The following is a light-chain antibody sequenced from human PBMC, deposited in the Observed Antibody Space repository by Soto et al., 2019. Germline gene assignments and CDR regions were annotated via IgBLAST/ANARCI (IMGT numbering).Light chain of an antibody. CDR2: DAS. J-gene: IGKJ4*01. V-gene: IGKV3-15*01. Sequence: EIVLTQSPATLSVSPGERATLSCRASESVSSDLDWFQQKPGQPPRLLIYDASTRATGIPARFSGSGSGTEFTLTISSLQSEDIAIYYCQQYNNWPLTFGGGTKVEIK. CDR3: QQYNNWPLT. CDR1: ESVSSD.